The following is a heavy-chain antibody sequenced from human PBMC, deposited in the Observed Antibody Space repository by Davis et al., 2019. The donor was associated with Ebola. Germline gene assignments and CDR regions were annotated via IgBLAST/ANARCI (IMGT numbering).Heavy chain of an antibody. CDR3: ASQPIAVAGQFDY. D-gene: IGHD6-19*01. V-gene: IGHV1-69*04. Sequence: SVKVSCKASGGTFSSYAISWVRQAPGQGLEWMGRIIPILGIANYAQKFQGRVTITADKSTSTAYMELSSLRSEDTAVYYCASQPIAVAGQFDYWGQGTLVTVSS. J-gene: IGHJ4*02. CDR1: GGTFSSYA. CDR2: IIPILGIA.